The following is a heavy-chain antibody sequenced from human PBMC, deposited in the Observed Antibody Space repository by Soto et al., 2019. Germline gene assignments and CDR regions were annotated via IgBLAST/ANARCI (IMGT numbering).Heavy chain of an antibody. J-gene: IGHJ4*02. Sequence: PVGSLRLSCAASGFTFSNYAMHCVRQAPGKGLEWMAVISSDGTNEYYADSVKGRFTISRHSSKNTLYLQMDRLTTEDTAVYYCARASGQTLQIRARYFHSWGQGTPCTVSS. CDR1: GFTFSNYA. CDR2: ISSDGTNE. CDR3: ARASGQTLQIRARYFHS. D-gene: IGHD2-21*02. V-gene: IGHV3-30-3*01.